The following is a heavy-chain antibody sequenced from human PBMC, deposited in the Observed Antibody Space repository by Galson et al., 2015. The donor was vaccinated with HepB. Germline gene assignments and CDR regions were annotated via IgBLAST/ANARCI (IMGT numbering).Heavy chain of an antibody. J-gene: IGHJ4*02. CDR2: IPYDGSNR. CDR3: AKDDGQSGYFEY. CDR1: GFTFSSYG. Sequence: SLRLSCAASGFTFSSYGMHWVRQAPGKGLERVASIPYDGSNRYYADSVKGRFTISRENSKSTLYLQMNSLRAEDTAVYYCAKDDGQSGYFEYWGQGILVTVSS. D-gene: IGHD1-26*01. V-gene: IGHV3-30*18.